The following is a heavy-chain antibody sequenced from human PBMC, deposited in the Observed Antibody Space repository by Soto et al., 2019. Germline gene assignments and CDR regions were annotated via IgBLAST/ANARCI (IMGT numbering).Heavy chain of an antibody. CDR2: MYYSGST. D-gene: IGHD6-6*01. Sequence: KTSETLSLTCTVSGGSISSYYWSWIRQPPGKGLEWIGYMYYSGSTNYNPSLKSRVTISVDTSKNQFSLKLSSVTAADTAVHYCARDYSSSSNFYGVDVWGQGTTVTVSS. V-gene: IGHV4-59*01. J-gene: IGHJ6*02. CDR3: ARDYSSSSNFYGVDV. CDR1: GGSISSYY.